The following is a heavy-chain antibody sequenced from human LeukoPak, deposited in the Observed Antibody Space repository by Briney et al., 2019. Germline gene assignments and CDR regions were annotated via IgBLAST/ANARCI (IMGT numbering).Heavy chain of an antibody. J-gene: IGHJ4*02. CDR3: ARVSYYGSGSYYSPLDY. D-gene: IGHD3-10*01. CDR1: GSTFTRYW. CDR2: IYPGDSDT. Sequence: GESLQISCKGSGSTFTRYWIAWVRQMPGKGLEWMAIIYPGDSDTRYSPSFQGQVTISADKSINTAYLQWSSLKASDTAMYYCARVSYYGSGSYYSPLDYWGQGTLVTVSS. V-gene: IGHV5-51*01.